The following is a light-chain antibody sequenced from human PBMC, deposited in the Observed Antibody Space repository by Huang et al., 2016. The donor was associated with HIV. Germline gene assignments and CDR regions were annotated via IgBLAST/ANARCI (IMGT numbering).Light chain of an antibody. CDR3: MQTLQTPLT. J-gene: IGKJ4*01. CDR2: CGS. CDR1: QSLLHSNGYNY. Sequence: DIVMTQSPLSLPVTPGEPASISCRSSQSLLHSNGYNYLDWYLQKPVQYPQLLIYCGSTRASGVPDRFSGSGSGTAFTLNISRVEAEDVGVYYCMQTLQTPLTFGGGTKVEIK. V-gene: IGKV2-28*01.